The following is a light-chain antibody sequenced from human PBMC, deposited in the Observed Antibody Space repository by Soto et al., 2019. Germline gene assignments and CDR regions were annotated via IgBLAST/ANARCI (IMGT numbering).Light chain of an antibody. J-gene: IGKJ1*01. CDR3: MQALQPLWT. CDR2: LGS. V-gene: IGKV2-28*01. Sequence: DIVMTQSPLSLPVTPGESASISCRSSQTLLHSNGFNYLDWYLQKPGQSPQLLIYLGSNRASGVPDRFSGSGSGTDFTLKISRVEAEDVGVYYCMQALQPLWTFGQGTKVEIK. CDR1: QTLLHSNGFNY.